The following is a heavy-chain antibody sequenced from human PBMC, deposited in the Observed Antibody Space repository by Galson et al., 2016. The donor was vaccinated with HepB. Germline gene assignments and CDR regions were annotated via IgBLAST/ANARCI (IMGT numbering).Heavy chain of an antibody. J-gene: IGHJ6*02. V-gene: IGHV3-23*01. D-gene: IGHD1-14*01. CDR1: GFTFGSYA. Sequence: SLRLSCAASGFTFGSYAMTWVRQAPGKGLEWVSGIGGGGGSINYADSVKGRFTISRDNPKNTLYLQMNSLRAEDTAVYYCAKGPTGYYYYGMDVWGQGTTVTVSS. CDR3: AKGPTGYYYYGMDV. CDR2: IGGGGGSI.